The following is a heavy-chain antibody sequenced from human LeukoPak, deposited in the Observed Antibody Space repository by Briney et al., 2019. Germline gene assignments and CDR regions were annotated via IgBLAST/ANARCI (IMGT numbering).Heavy chain of an antibody. CDR2: ISAYNGNT. J-gene: IGHJ5*02. D-gene: IGHD3-3*01. Sequence: GASVKVSCKASGYTFTSYGISWVRQAPGQGLEWMGWISAYNGNTNYAQKLQGRVTMTTDTSTSTAYMELSSLRSEDTAVYYCATEFWSGNIRLGRDNWFDPWGQGTLVTVSS. CDR1: GYTFTSYG. V-gene: IGHV1-18*01. CDR3: ATEFWSGNIRLGRDNWFDP.